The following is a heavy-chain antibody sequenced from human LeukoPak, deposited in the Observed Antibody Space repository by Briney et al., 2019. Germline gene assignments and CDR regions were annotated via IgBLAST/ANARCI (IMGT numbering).Heavy chain of an antibody. V-gene: IGHV3-74*01. J-gene: IGHJ4*02. CDR2: INCDGRIK. D-gene: IGHD3-9*01. Sequence: PGGSLRLSCAASGLTFRCYWMHWVRQARGKGLAWVSRINCDGRIKSYVDSVKGRFTISRDNAKNTLYLQMNSLRAEDTAVYYCARDDILTCTDYWGQGTLVTVSS. CDR1: GLTFRCYW. CDR3: ARDDILTCTDY.